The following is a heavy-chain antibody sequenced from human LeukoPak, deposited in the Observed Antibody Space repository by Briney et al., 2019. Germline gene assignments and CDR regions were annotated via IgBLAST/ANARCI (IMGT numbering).Heavy chain of an antibody. CDR2: IIPIFGTA. V-gene: IGHV1-69*06. CDR3: ARERYDSSGYYYYYYMDV. J-gene: IGHJ6*03. Sequence: GASVTVSYKSSGYTFNIYAISWVRQAPGQGREWMGGIIPIFGTANYAQKFQGRVTITADKSTSTAYMELSSLGSEDTAVYYCARERYDSSGYYYYYYMDVWGKGTTVTVSS. D-gene: IGHD3-22*01. CDR1: GYTFNIYA.